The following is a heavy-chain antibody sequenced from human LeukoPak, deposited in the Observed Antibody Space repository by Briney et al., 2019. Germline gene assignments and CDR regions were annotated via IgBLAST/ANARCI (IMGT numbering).Heavy chain of an antibody. CDR3: ARGFRTYDSSGYYYPFDY. J-gene: IGHJ4*02. CDR1: GFTFSSYW. CDR2: IKQDGSEK. V-gene: IGHV3-7*01. Sequence: GGSLRLSCAASGFTFSSYWMSWVRQAPGKGLEWVANIKQDGSEKYYVDSVKGRFTISRDNAKNPLFLQMNSLRAEDTAVYYCARGFRTYDSSGYYYPFDYWGQGTLVTVSS. D-gene: IGHD3-22*01.